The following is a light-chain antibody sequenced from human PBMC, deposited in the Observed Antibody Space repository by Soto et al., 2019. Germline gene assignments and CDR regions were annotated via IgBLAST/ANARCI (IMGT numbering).Light chain of an antibody. Sequence: QAVVTQPPSVSGAPGQRVTISCTGSSSNIGGGYDVHWYQQIPGTAPKLLIYANRNRPSGVPDRFSGSKSGTSASLAITGLQTEDEADYYCQSYDSRLSGREVFGGGTKLTVL. V-gene: IGLV1-40*01. J-gene: IGLJ2*01. CDR1: SSNIGGGYD. CDR3: QSYDSRLSGREV. CDR2: ANR.